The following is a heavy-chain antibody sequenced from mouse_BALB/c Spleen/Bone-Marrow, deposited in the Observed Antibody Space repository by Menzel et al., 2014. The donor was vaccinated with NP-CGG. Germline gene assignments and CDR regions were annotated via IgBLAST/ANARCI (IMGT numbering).Heavy chain of an antibody. CDR2: IDPANGNT. D-gene: IGHD1-1*01. CDR3: ARYYYGFYFDY. V-gene: IGHV14-3*02. Sequence: VQQQQSGAELVKPGASVKLSCTASGFNIKDTYMHWVKQRPEQGLEWIGRIDPANGNTKYDPKFQGKATITADTSSNTAYLQLSSLTSEDTAVYYCARYYYGFYFDYWGQGTTLTVSS. J-gene: IGHJ2*01. CDR1: GFNIKDTY.